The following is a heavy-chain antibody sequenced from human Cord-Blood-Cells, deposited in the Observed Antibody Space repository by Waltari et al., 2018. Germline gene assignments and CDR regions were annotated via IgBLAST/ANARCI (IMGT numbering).Heavy chain of an antibody. J-gene: IGHJ6*02. D-gene: IGHD6-6*01. CDR2: SSSYI. Sequence: SSSYIYYADSVKGRFTISRDNAKNSLYLQMNSLRAEDTAVYYCARDMEGGFGEVHICEQLVPSGCYYGMDVWGQGTTVTVSS. CDR3: ARDMEGGFGEVHICEQLVPSGCYYGMDV. V-gene: IGHV3-21*01.